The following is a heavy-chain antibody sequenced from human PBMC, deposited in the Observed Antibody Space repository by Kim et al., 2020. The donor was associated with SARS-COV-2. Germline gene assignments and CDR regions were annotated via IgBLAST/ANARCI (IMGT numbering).Heavy chain of an antibody. D-gene: IGHD2-2*01. Sequence: SDGGTSDYAAPVKGRLTISRDDSKNTLYLQMNSLKSEDAGVYYGTTVSMRWGQGTLVTVSS. CDR2: SDGGTS. CDR3: TTVSMR. V-gene: IGHV3-15*01. J-gene: IGHJ4*02.